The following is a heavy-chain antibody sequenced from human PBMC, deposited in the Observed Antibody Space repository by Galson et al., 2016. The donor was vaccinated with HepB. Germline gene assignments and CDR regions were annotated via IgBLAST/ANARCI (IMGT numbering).Heavy chain of an antibody. V-gene: IGHV4-59*01. J-gene: IGHJ4*02. CDR3: ARTGVHEYWSGYPEAVFDY. D-gene: IGHD3-3*01. CDR1: GDSISSYY. CDR2: IYFSGRT. Sequence: ETLSLTCSVSGDSISSYYWSWIRQPPGKGLEWMGYIYFSGRTSYTPSLKSRLTISVDTSKNQFSLKLTSVTASDTAVYFCARTGVHEYWSGYPEAVFDYWGQGILVTVSS.